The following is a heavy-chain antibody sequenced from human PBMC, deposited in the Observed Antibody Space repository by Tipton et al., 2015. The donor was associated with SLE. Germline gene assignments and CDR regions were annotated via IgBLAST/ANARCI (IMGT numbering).Heavy chain of an antibody. CDR3: ARGVFGVAARDDAFDI. CDR1: GGSFSGYY. V-gene: IGHV4-34*01. Sequence: TLSLTCAVYGGSFSGYYWSWIRQPPGKGLEWIGEINHSGSTNYNPSLKSRVTISVDTSKNQFSLKLSSVTAADTAVYYCARGVFGVAARDDAFDIWGQGTMVTVSS. D-gene: IGHD6-25*01. CDR2: INHSGST. J-gene: IGHJ3*02.